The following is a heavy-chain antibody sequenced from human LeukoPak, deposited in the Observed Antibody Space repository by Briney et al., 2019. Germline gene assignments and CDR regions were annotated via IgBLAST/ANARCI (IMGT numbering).Heavy chain of an antibody. D-gene: IGHD6-19*01. J-gene: IGHJ4*02. V-gene: IGHV3-33*01. CDR2: IWYDGSNK. Sequence: GGSLGLSCAASGFTFSSYGMHWVRQAPGKGLEWVAVIWYDGSNKYYADSVKGRFTISRDNSKNTLYLQMNSLRAEDTAVYYCASLKQWLYPTFDYWGQGTLVTVSS. CDR1: GFTFSSYG. CDR3: ASLKQWLYPTFDY.